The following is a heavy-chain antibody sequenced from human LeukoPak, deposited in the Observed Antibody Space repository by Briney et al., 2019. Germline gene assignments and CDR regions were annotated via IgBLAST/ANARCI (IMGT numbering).Heavy chain of an antibody. CDR2: IYPDDSDT. CDR1: AYSSSSCW. J-gene: IGHJ4*02. Sequence: GESLKIPCNGSAYSSSSCWIICGRHMPRKGLEGIGIIYPDDSDTTYSPSFQSHVTTSSDKSISTTYLQRSGLKSADTTADYCWRHRKDIGFDSWGQGTLVTVSS. D-gene: IGHD2-15*01. CDR3: WRHRKDIGFDS. V-gene: IGHV5-51*01.